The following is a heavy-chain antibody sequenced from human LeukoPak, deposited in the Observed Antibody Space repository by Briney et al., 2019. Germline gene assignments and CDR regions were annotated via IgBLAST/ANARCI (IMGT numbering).Heavy chain of an antibody. CDR1: GFTFSSYA. J-gene: IGHJ4*02. Sequence: GGSLRHSGSASGFTFSSYAMRWLRQAPGKGLEWVSAISGSGGSTYYADSVKGRFTISRDNSKNTLYLQMKSLRAEDTAVYYCAHISSSWPDYWGQGTLVTVSS. CDR3: AHISSSWPDY. CDR2: ISGSGGST. V-gene: IGHV3-23*01. D-gene: IGHD6-13*01.